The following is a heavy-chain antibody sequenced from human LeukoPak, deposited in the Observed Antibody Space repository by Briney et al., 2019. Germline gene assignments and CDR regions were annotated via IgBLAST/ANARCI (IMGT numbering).Heavy chain of an antibody. Sequence: GGSLRLSCAASGVTVSSNHMSWVRLAPGKGLEWVSVIHRGYTTYYADSVKGRFTISRDNSKNTLYLQMNSLRAEDTAVYYCAKRSGRGAYYFDYWGQGTLVTVSS. D-gene: IGHD6-19*01. J-gene: IGHJ4*02. V-gene: IGHV3-66*01. CDR1: GVTVSSNH. CDR2: IHRGYTT. CDR3: AKRSGRGAYYFDY.